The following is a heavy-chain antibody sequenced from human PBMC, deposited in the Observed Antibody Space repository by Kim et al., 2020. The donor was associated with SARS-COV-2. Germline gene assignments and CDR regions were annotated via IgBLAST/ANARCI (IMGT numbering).Heavy chain of an antibody. J-gene: IGHJ4*02. CDR2: ISSSSSYI. V-gene: IGHV3-21*01. Sequence: GGSLRLSCAASGFTFSSYSMNWVRQAPGKGLQWVSSISSSSSYIYYADSVKGRFTISRDNAKNSLYLQMNSLRAEDTAVYYCARTFMVRGVIGAPFDYWGQRALVAVSS. D-gene: IGHD3-10*01. CDR1: GFTFSSYS. CDR3: ARTFMVRGVIGAPFDY.